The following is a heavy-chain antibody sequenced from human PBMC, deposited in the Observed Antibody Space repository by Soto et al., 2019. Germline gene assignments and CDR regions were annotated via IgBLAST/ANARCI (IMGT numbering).Heavy chain of an antibody. D-gene: IGHD3-10*01. CDR2: ISHSGTT. J-gene: IGHJ6*02. CDR1: GFPISSTYS. V-gene: IGHV4-38-2*02. Sequence: PSETLSLTCLVSGFPISSTYSWGWIRQPPGKGLEWIGSISHSGTTSYSPSLTSRVSISVDTSKNQVSLKLTSVTAADTAVYFCARVTMVRGVTTQSYYYYGMDVWGQGTTVTVSS. CDR3: ARVTMVRGVTTQSYYYYGMDV.